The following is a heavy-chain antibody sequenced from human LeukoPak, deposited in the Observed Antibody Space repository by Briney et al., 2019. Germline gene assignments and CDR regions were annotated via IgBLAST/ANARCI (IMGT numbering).Heavy chain of an antibody. CDR2: IRNRARGHTT. CDR3: ARPYGIDWSIVYFDY. V-gene: IGHV3-72*01. CDR1: GFMFSDHY. J-gene: IGHJ4*02. Sequence: PGGSLRLSCAASGFMFSDHYMDWVRQPPGKGLEWVGRIRNRARGHTTEYAASVKGRFTVSRDDSKNSVYLQMNSLKTEDTAVYYCARPYGIDWSIVYFDYWGQGTLVTVSS. D-gene: IGHD3-9*01.